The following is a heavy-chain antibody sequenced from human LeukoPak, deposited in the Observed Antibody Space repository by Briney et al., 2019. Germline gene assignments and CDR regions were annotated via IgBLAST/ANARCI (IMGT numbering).Heavy chain of an antibody. CDR1: GYTFTSYA. V-gene: IGHV1-2*06. CDR2: INPNSGDT. Sequence: ASVKVSCKASGYTFTSYAMNWVRQAPGQGLEWMGRINPNSGDTNYAQKFQGRVTMTTDTSISTAYMDLSGLRSDDTAMYYCAREIRRGAGDWFDPWGQGTLVTVSS. J-gene: IGHJ5*02. CDR3: AREIRRGAGDWFDP. D-gene: IGHD1-26*01.